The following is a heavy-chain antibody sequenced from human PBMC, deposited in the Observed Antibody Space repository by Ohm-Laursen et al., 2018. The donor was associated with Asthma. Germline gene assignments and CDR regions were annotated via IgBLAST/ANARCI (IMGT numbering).Heavy chain of an antibody. CDR1: GYTFTSYY. D-gene: IGHD3-22*01. CDR2: INPSGGST. Sequence: GASVKVSCKASGYTFTSYYMHWVRQAPGQGPEWMGIINPSGGSTSYAQKFQGRVTMTRDTSTSTVYMELSSLRSEDTAVYYCARAPTNYYDSSGYLDYWGQGTLVTVSS. V-gene: IGHV1-46*03. CDR3: ARAPTNYYDSSGYLDY. J-gene: IGHJ4*02.